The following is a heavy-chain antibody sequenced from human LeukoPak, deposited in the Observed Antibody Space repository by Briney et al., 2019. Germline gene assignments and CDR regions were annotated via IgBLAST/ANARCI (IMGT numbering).Heavy chain of an antibody. Sequence: GGSLRLSCVASRFTLSAYAMTWVPQAPGTGLEWVSSIGSDNKPHYSESVKGRFAISRDNAKSTLYLQMNSLRAEDTAVYYCVVIYTSSCPGWGQGTLVTVSA. V-gene: IGHV3-23*05. J-gene: IGHJ4*02. CDR2: IGSDNKP. D-gene: IGHD6-13*01. CDR3: VVIYTSSCPG. CDR1: RFTLSAYA.